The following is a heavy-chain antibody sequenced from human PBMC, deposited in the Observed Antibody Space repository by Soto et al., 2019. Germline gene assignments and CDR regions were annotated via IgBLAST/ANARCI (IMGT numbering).Heavy chain of an antibody. Sequence: GGSLRLSCAASGFTFSSHWMAWVRQAPGKGLEWLTNINQDGSQKYYVDSVKGRFTISRDNAKNSLFLQMNSLRAEDTAVYYCARDRLSRNWYDPWGQGTLVTVSS. CDR1: GFTFSSHW. J-gene: IGHJ5*02. CDR3: ARDRLSRNWYDP. CDR2: INQDGSQK. V-gene: IGHV3-7*01. D-gene: IGHD3-16*02.